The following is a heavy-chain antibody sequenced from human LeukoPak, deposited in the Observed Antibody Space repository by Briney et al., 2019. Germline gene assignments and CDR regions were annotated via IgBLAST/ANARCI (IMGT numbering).Heavy chain of an antibody. CDR3: ARGQIYDYVWGSYHYGYYFDY. Sequence: GGSLRLSCAAPGFTFSSYWMHWVRQAPGKGLVWVSRINSDGSSTSYADSVKGRFTISRDNAKNTLYLQMNSLRAEDTAVYYCARGQIYDYVWGSYHYGYYFDYWGQGTLVTVSS. D-gene: IGHD3-16*02. J-gene: IGHJ4*02. V-gene: IGHV3-74*01. CDR2: INSDGSST. CDR1: GFTFSSYW.